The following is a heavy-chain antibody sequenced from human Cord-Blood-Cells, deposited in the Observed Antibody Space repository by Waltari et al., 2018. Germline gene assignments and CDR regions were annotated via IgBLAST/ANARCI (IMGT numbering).Heavy chain of an antibody. CDR1: GGSISSSSYY. V-gene: IGHV4-39*01. J-gene: IGHJ4*02. CDR2: IYYSGST. Sequence: QLQLQESGPGLVKPSETLSLPCTVSGGSISSSSYYGGWIRQPPGKGLEWIGSIYYSGSTYYNPSLKSRVTISVDTSKNQFSLKLSSVTAADTAVYYCARGFAFFDYWGQGTLVTVSS. CDR3: ARGFAFFDY. D-gene: IGHD2-21*01.